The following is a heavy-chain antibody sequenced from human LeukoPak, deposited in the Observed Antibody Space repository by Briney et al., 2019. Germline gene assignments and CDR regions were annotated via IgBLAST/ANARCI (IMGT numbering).Heavy chain of an antibody. CDR2: ISHSGGT. CDR3: ARGFPIDP. J-gene: IGHJ5*02. Sequence: PSETLSLTCTVSGGSISRSSYHWGWIRQPPGKGLEWIGSISHSGGTFYDSSLRSRVTISVDTSKNQFSLNLSSVTAADTAVYYCARGFPIDPWGQGTLVTVSS. V-gene: IGHV4-39*02. CDR1: GGSISRSSYH.